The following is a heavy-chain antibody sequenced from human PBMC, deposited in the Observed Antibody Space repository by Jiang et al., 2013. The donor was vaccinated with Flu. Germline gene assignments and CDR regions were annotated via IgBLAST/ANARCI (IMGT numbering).Heavy chain of an antibody. J-gene: IGHJ4*02. Sequence: PTQTLTLTCTFSGFSLSTSGMCVSWIRQPPGKALEWLALIDWDDDKYYSTSLKTRLTISKDTSKNQVFGLTMTNMDPVDTATYYCARIQGDYVWGSYRPYYFDYWGQGTLVTVSS. D-gene: IGHD3-16*02. CDR3: ARIQGDYVWGSYRPYYFDY. CDR2: IDWDDDK. V-gene: IGHV2-70*01. CDR1: GFSLSTSGMC.